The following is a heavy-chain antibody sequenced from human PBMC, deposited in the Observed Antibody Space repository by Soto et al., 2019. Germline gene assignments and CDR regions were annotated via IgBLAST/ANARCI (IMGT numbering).Heavy chain of an antibody. CDR1: GGSISSYY. Sequence: NPSETLSLTCTVSGGSISSYYWSWIRQPPGKGLEWIGYIYYSGSTNYNPSLKSRVTISVDTSKNQFSLKLSSVTAADTAVYYCARKDVAARGNWFDPWGQGTLVTVSS. CDR3: ARKDVAARGNWFDP. CDR2: IYYSGST. J-gene: IGHJ5*02. V-gene: IGHV4-59*01. D-gene: IGHD6-6*01.